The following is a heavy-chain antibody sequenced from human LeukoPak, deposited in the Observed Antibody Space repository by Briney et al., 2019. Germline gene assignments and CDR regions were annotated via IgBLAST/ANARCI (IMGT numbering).Heavy chain of an antibody. CDR2: ISWNSGSI. Sequence: PGGSLRLSCAASGFTFGDYAMHWVRQAPGKGLEWVSGISWNSGSIGYADSVKGRFTISRDNAKNSLYLQMNSLRAEDTALYYCAKVPSRSYRPGYFDYWGQGTQVTVSS. CDR3: AKVPSRSYRPGYFDY. V-gene: IGHV3-9*01. CDR1: GFTFGDYA. D-gene: IGHD1-26*01. J-gene: IGHJ4*02.